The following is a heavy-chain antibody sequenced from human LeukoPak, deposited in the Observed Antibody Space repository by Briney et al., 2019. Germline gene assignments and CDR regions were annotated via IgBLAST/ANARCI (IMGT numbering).Heavy chain of an antibody. J-gene: IGHJ4*02. CDR2: IYHSGST. CDR1: GGSISSYY. V-gene: IGHV4-59*12. D-gene: IGHD3-10*01. CDR3: ARGHLADYGSGSSFDY. Sequence: SETLSLTCTVSGGSISSYYWSWIRQPPGKGLEWIGYIYHSGSTYYNPSLKSRVTISVDRSKNQFPLKLSSVTAADTAVYYCARGHLADYGSGSSFDYWGQGTLVTVSS.